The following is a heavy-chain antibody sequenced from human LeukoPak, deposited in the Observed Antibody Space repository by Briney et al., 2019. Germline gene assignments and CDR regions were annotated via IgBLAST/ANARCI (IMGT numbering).Heavy chain of an antibody. CDR1: GFTFDDYA. CDR2: ISWNSGSI. V-gene: IGHV3-9*01. J-gene: IGHJ4*02. CDR3: AKDLYSSSWYYFDY. D-gene: IGHD6-13*01. Sequence: GGSLRLSCAASGFTFDDYAMHWVRQAPGKGLEWVSGISWNSGSIGYADSVKGRFTISRDNAKNSLYLQMNSLRAGDTAFYYCAKDLYSSSWYYFDYWGQGTLVTVSS.